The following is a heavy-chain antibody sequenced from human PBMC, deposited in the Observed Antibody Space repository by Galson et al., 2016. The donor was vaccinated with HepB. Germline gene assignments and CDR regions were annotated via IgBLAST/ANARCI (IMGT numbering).Heavy chain of an antibody. CDR1: GYTFTTYY. Sequence: SVKVSCKALGYTFTTYYIHWIRQAPGQGLEWMGIINPNGGSTTFAQRFQGRVTMTRDTSTSTVYIDLSRLRSEDTAVYYCARGYCSATDCYAGLGLDVWGQGTTVIVS. J-gene: IGHJ6*02. CDR2: INPNGGST. CDR3: ARGYCSATDCYAGLGLDV. D-gene: IGHD2-2*01. V-gene: IGHV1-46*01.